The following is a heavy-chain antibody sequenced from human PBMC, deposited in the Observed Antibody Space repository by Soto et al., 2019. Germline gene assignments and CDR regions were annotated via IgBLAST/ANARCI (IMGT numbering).Heavy chain of an antibody. V-gene: IGHV1-69*13. Sequence: QVQLEQSGAEVKKPGSSVKVSCKASGGTFSTSAISWVRLAPGQRLEWMGGIMPIFRTPDYAQKFQGRVTITADESTSTAYMELSGLRSDDTAVYYCARDKDRQQLGGNYYYISDVWGQGTTVTVSS. D-gene: IGHD3-3*02. J-gene: IGHJ6*02. CDR3: ARDKDRQQLGGNYYYISDV. CDR1: GGTFSTSA. CDR2: IMPIFRTP.